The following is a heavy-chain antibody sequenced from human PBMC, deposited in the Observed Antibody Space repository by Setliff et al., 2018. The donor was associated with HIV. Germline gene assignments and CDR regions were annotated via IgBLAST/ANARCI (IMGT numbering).Heavy chain of an antibody. Sequence: LSLTCAVYGGSFSGYYWSWIRQPPGKGLEWIGEINHSGSTNYNPSLKSRVTISVDTSKNQFSLKLSSVTAADTAVYYCARAGKVEGYYYGSGSYYTRDVWGKGTTVTVSS. CDR1: GGSFSGYY. D-gene: IGHD3-10*01. J-gene: IGHJ6*04. CDR2: INHSGST. V-gene: IGHV4-34*01. CDR3: ARAGKVEGYYYGSGSYYTRDV.